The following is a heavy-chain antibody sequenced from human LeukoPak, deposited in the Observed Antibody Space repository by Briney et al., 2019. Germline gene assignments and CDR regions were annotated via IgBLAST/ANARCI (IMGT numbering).Heavy chain of an antibody. D-gene: IGHD3-16*01. CDR3: ATVGEFLTGFNRGIKLGSNWFDP. CDR1: GYTLTELS. J-gene: IGHJ5*02. CDR2: FDPEEGET. Sequence: GASVKVSCKVSGYTLTELSMHWVRQAPGKGLEWMGGFDPEEGETIYAQTFHGRVTMTDDTSTDTDYMELSSLRSEDTAVYYCATVGEFLTGFNRGIKLGSNWFDPWGQGTLVTVSS. V-gene: IGHV1-24*01.